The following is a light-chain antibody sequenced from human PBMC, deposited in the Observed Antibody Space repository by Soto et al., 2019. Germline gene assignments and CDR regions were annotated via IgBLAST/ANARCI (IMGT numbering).Light chain of an antibody. V-gene: IGKV1-5*01. J-gene: IGKJ5*01. CDR2: DAS. Sequence: EIQMTQSPSTLSASVGDRVTITCRASQSISSWLAWYQQKPGKAPKLLIYDASSLESGVPSRFSGSGSGTEFTLTISSLQPDDFATYYCQQYNSSPIPFGQGTLLEI. CDR3: QQYNSSPIP. CDR1: QSISSW.